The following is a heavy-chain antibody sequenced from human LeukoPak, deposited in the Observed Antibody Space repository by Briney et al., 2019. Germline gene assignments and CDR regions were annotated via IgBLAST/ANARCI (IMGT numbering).Heavy chain of an antibody. J-gene: IGHJ5*02. CDR2: INPNSGGT. CDR1: GYTFTGYY. D-gene: IGHD1-26*01. V-gene: IGHV1-2*02. Sequence: ASVKVSCKASGYTFTGYYMHWVRQAPGQGLEWMGWINPNSGGTNYAQKFQGRVTMTRDTSISTAYMELSRLRSDDTAVYYCARVSYYGNWFDPWGQGTLVTVSS. CDR3: ARVSYYGNWFDP.